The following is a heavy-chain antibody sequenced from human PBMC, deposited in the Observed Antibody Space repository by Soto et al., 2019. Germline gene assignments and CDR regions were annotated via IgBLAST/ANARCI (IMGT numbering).Heavy chain of an antibody. V-gene: IGHV1-18*04. CDR1: GYTFTSYG. D-gene: IGHD4-4*01. Sequence: QVQLVQSGAEVKKPGASVKVSCKASGYTFTSYGISWVRQAAGQGLEWMGWISAYNGNTNYAQKLQGRVTMTTDTSTSTAYMELRSLRSDDTAVYYCSRSNYNYYYYYGMDVWGQGTTVTVSS. CDR2: ISAYNGNT. J-gene: IGHJ6*02. CDR3: SRSNYNYYYYYGMDV.